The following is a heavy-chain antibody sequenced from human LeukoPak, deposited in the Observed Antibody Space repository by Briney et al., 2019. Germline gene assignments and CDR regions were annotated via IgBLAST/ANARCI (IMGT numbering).Heavy chain of an antibody. V-gene: IGHV1-2*04. CDR2: INPNSGAT. D-gene: IGHD3-16*01. Sequence: ASVKVSCKASGYTFTGYYMHWVRQAPAQGLEWMGWINPNSGATNYAQKFQGWVTMTRDTSISTAYMELSRLTSNVTAVYYCARSKLGEVAAKFDTWGQGTLVTVSS. CDR3: ARSKLGEVAAKFDT. J-gene: IGHJ5*02. CDR1: GYTFTGYY.